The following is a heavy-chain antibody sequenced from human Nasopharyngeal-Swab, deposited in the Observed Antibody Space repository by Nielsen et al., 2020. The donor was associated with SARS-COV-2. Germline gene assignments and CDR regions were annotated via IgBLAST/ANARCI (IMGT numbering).Heavy chain of an antibody. CDR2: IGTAGDP. V-gene: IGHV3-13*05. D-gene: IGHD6-19*01. CDR3: ARARSVAGTGDDAFDI. CDR1: GFTFSSYD. J-gene: IGHJ3*02. Sequence: GGSLRLSCAASGFTFSSYDMHWVRKATGKGLEWVSAIGTAGDPYYPGSVKGRFTISRENAKNSLYLQINSLRAGDTAVYYCARARSVAGTGDDAFDIWGQGTMVTVSS.